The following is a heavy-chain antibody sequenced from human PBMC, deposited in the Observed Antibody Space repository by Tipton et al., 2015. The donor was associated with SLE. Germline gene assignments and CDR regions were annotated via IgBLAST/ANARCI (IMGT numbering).Heavy chain of an antibody. J-gene: IGHJ6*03. V-gene: IGHV4-30-2*02. CDR2: IYHSGST. D-gene: IGHD4-17*01. CDR3: ASLAVTTQYYYYYYYMDV. Sequence: TLSLTCAVFGGSITSGGYSWSWIRQPPGKGLEWIGFIYHSGSTSYNPSLKSRVTISVDRSKNQFSLKLSSVTAADTAVYYCASLAVTTQYYYYYYYMDVWGKGATVTVSS. CDR1: GGSITSGGYS.